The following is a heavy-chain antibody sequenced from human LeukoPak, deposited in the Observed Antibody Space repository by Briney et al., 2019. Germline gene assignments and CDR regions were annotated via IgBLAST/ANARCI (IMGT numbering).Heavy chain of an antibody. Sequence: GGSLRLSCTASGFTFGDYAMSWVRQAPGKGLEGAGFIRSKAYGGTTEYAASVKGRFTISRDDSKSIAYLQMNSLKTEDTAVYYCTRVLSGGGCIDYWGQGTLVTVSP. CDR3: TRVLSGGGCIDY. V-gene: IGHV3-49*04. CDR2: IRSKAYGGTT. CDR1: GFTFGDYA. J-gene: IGHJ4*02. D-gene: IGHD3-16*01.